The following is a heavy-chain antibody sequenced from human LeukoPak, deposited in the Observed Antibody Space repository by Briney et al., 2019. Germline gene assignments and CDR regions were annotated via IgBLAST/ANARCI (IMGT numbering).Heavy chain of an antibody. J-gene: IGHJ4*02. V-gene: IGHV3-23*01. CDR1: GFTFSSYA. D-gene: IGHD6-13*01. Sequence: GGSLRLSCAASGFTFSSYAMSWVRQAPGKGLEWVSGICGSGGCTYYADFVKGRFTISRDNSKNTLFLHMNSLRAEDTALYYCAKVKGIPATGKEKANDYWGQGTLVTVSS. CDR2: ICGSGGCT. CDR3: AKVKGIPATGKEKANDY.